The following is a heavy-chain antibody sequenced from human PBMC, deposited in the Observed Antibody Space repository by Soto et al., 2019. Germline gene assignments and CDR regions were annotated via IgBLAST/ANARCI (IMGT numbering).Heavy chain of an antibody. J-gene: IGHJ4*02. CDR2: IKSKSDGAAT. D-gene: IGHD2-15*01. CDR1: GFTFNTAC. Sequence: PGGSLKLSSAASGFTFNTACMTWVRQAPGKGLEWVGRIKSKSDGAATHYAAPVKGRFTVSRDDSKNTLFLQMNSLETEDTAVYYCTFPYYCSGGSCNWAYFDYWAQGTLGTVSS. CDR3: TFPYYCSGGSCNWAYFDY. V-gene: IGHV3-15*01.